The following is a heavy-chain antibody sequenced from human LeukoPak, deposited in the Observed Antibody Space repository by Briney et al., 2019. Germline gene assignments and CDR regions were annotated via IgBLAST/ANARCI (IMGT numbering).Heavy chain of an antibody. CDR2: INPNSGGT. D-gene: IGHD2-15*01. J-gene: IGHJ4*02. CDR3: AREYCSGGSCYAYFDY. V-gene: IGHV1-2*02. Sequence: ASVKVSCKASGYTFTGYYMHWVRQAPGQGLEWMGWINPNSGGTNYAQKFQGRVTMTRDTSISTAYMGLSRLRSDDTAVYYCAREYCSGGSCYAYFDYWGQGTLVTVSS. CDR1: GYTFTGYY.